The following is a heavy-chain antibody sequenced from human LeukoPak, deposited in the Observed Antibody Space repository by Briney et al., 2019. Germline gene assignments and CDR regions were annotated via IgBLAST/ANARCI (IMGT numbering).Heavy chain of an antibody. CDR2: IYYSGST. D-gene: IGHD2-2*01. V-gene: IGHV4-31*03. CDR3: AREMEYCSSTSCSVYGAFDI. CDR1: GGSISSGGYY. J-gene: IGHJ3*02. Sequence: SETLSLTCTVSGGSISSGGYYWSWIHQHPGKGLEWIGYIYYSGSTYYNPSLKSRVTISVDTSKNQFSLKLSSVTAADTAVYYCAREMEYCSSTSCSVYGAFDIWGQGTMVTVSS.